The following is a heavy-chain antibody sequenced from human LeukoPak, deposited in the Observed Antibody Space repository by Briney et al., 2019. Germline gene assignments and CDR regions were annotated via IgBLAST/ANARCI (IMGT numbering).Heavy chain of an antibody. D-gene: IGHD2-21*02. V-gene: IGHV3-21*01. CDR3: ARGYCGGDCYGD. CDR2: ISGSSRHI. CDR1: GFTFSDYF. J-gene: IGHJ1*01. Sequence: PGGSLRLSCAASGFTFSDYFMNWVRQAPGKGLEYVSSISGSSRHIYYADSVKGRFTISRENTKSSLYLQMNSLRVEDMAVYYCARGYCGGDCYGDWGQGTLVTVSS.